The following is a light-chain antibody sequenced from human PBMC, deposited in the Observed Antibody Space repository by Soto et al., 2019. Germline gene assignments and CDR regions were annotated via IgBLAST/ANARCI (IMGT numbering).Light chain of an antibody. Sequence: EIVMTQSPATLSVSPGERATLSCRASQGVSSNLAWYQQKPGQAPRLLIYDASTRATGIPARFSGSGSGTEFTLTISSLQSEDFAVYYCQQYNKWPLTFGGGTKVDIK. CDR3: QQYNKWPLT. CDR2: DAS. J-gene: IGKJ4*01. CDR1: QGVSSN. V-gene: IGKV3D-15*01.